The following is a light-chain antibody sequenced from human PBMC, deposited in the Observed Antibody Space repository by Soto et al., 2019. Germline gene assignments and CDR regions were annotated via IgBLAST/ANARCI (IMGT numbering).Light chain of an antibody. CDR3: QTWATGPDWV. J-gene: IGLJ3*02. Sequence: QLVLTQSPSASASLGASVKLTCTLSSGHSTYAIAWHQQQPEKGPRYLMKLDSDGSHSKGDGIPDRFSGSSSGAERYLTIPSLQSEAEADYYCQTWATGPDWVFGGGTKVTVL. CDR2: LDSDGSH. CDR1: SGHSTYA. V-gene: IGLV4-69*01.